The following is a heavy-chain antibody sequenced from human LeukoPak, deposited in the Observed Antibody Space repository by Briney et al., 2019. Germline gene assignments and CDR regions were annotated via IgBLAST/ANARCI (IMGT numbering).Heavy chain of an antibody. CDR2: IYYSGST. Sequence: SETLSLTCTVSGGSISSYYWSWLRQPPGKGLEWIGYIYYSGSTKYNPSLKSRVTMSVDTSKNQFSLNLSSVTAADTAVYYCARGGYDSSWSPFDYWGQGTLVTVSS. D-gene: IGHD6-13*01. V-gene: IGHV4-59*01. CDR3: ARGGYDSSWSPFDY. CDR1: GGSISSYY. J-gene: IGHJ4*02.